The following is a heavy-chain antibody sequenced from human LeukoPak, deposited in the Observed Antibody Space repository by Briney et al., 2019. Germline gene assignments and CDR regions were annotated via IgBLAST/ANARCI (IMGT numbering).Heavy chain of an antibody. D-gene: IGHD2-15*01. CDR1: GYTFTSYY. Sequence: GASVKVSCKASGYTFTSYYMHWVRQAPGKGLEWMGGFDPEDGETIYAQKFQGRVTMTEDTSTDTAYMELSSLRSEDTAVYYCATDLSGGSCYSFGYWGQGTLVAVSS. J-gene: IGHJ4*02. CDR3: ATDLSGGSCYSFGY. V-gene: IGHV1-24*01. CDR2: FDPEDGET.